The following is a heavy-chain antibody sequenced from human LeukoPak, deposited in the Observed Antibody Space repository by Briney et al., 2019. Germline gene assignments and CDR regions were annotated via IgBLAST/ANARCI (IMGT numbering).Heavy chain of an antibody. J-gene: IGHJ3*02. Sequence: SETLSLTCTVSGGSISSHYWSWIRQPPGKGLEWIGYIYYSGSTNYNSSLRSRVTISVDTSKNQFSLKLSSVTAADTAVYYCARGNYYDSSGYYSDAFDIWGQGTMVTVSS. D-gene: IGHD3-22*01. CDR1: GGSISSHY. V-gene: IGHV4-59*11. CDR3: ARGNYYDSSGYYSDAFDI. CDR2: IYYSGST.